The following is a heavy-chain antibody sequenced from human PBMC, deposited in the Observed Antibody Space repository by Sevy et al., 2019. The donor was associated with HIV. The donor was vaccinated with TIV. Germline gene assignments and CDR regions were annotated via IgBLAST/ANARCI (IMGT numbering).Heavy chain of an antibody. V-gene: IGHV3-23*01. CDR2: ISGSGGGT. CDR1: GFTFSDYA. CDR3: VKDVSSRGDRLDY. D-gene: IGHD6-13*01. Sequence: GGSLRLSCAASGFTFSDYAINWVRQAPGKGLEWVSAISGSGGGTSYVDSVKGRFTVSRDNSKNTLYLQMDSLRAEDTAVYYCVKDVSSRGDRLDYWGQGTWVTVSS. J-gene: IGHJ4*02.